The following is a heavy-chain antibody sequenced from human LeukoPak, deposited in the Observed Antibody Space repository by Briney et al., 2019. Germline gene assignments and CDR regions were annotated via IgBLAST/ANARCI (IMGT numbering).Heavy chain of an antibody. D-gene: IGHD3-10*01. CDR2: IIPIFGTA. V-gene: IGHV1-69*13. CDR3: ARGGITMVRGVYAAFDI. J-gene: IGHJ3*02. Sequence: SVKVSCKASGGTFSSYAISWVRQAPGQGLEWMGGIIPIFGTANYAQKFQGRVTITADESTSTAYMELSSLRSEDTAVYYCARGGITMVRGVYAAFDIWGQGTMVTVSS. CDR1: GGTFSSYA.